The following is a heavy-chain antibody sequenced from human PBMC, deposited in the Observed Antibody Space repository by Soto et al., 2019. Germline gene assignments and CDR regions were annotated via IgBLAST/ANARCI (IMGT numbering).Heavy chain of an antibody. CDR3: AKDSGSPEQYWYFAL. V-gene: IGHV3-9*01. Sequence: EVQLVESGGGLVQPGRSLRLSCAASGFTFDDYAMHWVRQAPGKGPEWVSGISWNSGSIGYADSVKGRFTISRDNAKNSLYLQMNSLRAEDTALYYCAKDSGSPEQYWYFALWGRGTLVTVSS. CDR1: GFTFDDYA. D-gene: IGHD5-12*01. CDR2: ISWNSGSI. J-gene: IGHJ2*01.